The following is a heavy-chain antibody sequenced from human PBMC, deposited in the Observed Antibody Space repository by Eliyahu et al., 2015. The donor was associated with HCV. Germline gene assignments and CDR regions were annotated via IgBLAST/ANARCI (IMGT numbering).Heavy chain of an antibody. CDR2: ISGSGGST. CDR1: GFTFXSXA. Sequence: EVQLLESGGGLVQPGGSLRLSCAASGFTFXSXAMSWVRQAPGKGLEWVSXISGSGGSTYYADSVKGRFTISRDNSKNTLYLQMNSLRAEDTAVYYCAKRITGKYYYYYGMDVWGQGTTVTVSS. CDR3: AKRITGKYYYYYGMDV. V-gene: IGHV3-23*01. D-gene: IGHD1-20*01. J-gene: IGHJ6*02.